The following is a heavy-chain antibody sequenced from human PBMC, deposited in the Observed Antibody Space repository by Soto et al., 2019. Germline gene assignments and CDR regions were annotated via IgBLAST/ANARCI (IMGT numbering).Heavy chain of an antibody. CDR1: GYTFTSYY. Sequence: ASVKVSCKASGYTFTSYYMHWVRQAPGQGLEWMGIINPGGVSKTYAQEFQGRITMTRDTSTSTVYMELSSLRSQDTAVYYCARAPSWHGLDVWGQGTTVTVSS. J-gene: IGHJ6*02. CDR2: INPGGVSK. V-gene: IGHV1-46*01. CDR3: ARAPSWHGLDV.